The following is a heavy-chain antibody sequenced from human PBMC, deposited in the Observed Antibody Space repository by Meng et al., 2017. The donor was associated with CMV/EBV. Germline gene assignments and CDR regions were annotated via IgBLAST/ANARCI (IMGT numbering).Heavy chain of an antibody. V-gene: IGHV3-30-3*01. CDR2: TSYDGVKT. D-gene: IGHD6-13*01. J-gene: IGHJ5*02. CDR1: GFTFGSYA. CDR3: AKAYSSSWRAWFDP. Sequence: GGSLRLSCVASGFTFGSYAMHWVRQAPGKGLEWVGFTSYDGVKTFYGDAVKVRFTISRDNAKNSLYLQMNSLSAEDTALYYCAKAYSSSWRAWFDPWGQGTMVTVSS.